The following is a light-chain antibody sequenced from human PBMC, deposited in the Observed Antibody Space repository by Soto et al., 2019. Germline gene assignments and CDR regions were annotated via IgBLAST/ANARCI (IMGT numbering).Light chain of an antibody. J-gene: IGKJ1*01. V-gene: IGKV1-27*01. CDR3: QKYNSAPRT. CDR2: AAS. Sequence: DIQMTQSPSSLSASVGDRVTITCRASQSISNYLAWYQQKPGKVPTLLIYAASTLQSGVPSRFSGSGSGTDFTLTISSLQPEDVATYYCQKYNSAPRTFGQGTKVEIK. CDR1: QSISNY.